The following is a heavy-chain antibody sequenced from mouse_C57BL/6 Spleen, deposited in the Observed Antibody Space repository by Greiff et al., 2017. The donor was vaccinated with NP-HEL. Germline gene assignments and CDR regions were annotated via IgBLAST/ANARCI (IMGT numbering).Heavy chain of an antibody. D-gene: IGHD2-2*01. CDR1: GFTFTDYY. CDR3: AISYGYDGGYYAMDY. V-gene: IGHV1-36*01. CDR2: VYPYNGGT. Sequence: VQLKQSGPVLVKPGPSVKISCKASGFTFTDYYMHWVKQSHGKSLEWIGLVYPYNGGTSYNQKFKGKATLTVDTSSSTAYMELNSLTSEDSAVYYCAISYGYDGGYYAMDYWGQGTSVTVSS. J-gene: IGHJ4*01.